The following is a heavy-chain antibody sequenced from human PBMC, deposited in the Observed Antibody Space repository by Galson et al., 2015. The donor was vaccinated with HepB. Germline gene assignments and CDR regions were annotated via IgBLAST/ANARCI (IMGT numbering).Heavy chain of an antibody. Sequence: SVKVSCKASGGTFSSYAISWVRQAPGQGLEWMGIINPSGGSTSYAQKFQGRVTMTRDTSTSTVYMELSSLRSEDTAVYYCARGSFYCSSTSCYPYYFDYWGQGTLVTVSS. CDR3: ARGSFYCSSTSCYPYYFDY. D-gene: IGHD2-2*01. V-gene: IGHV1-46*01. CDR1: GGTFSSYA. CDR2: INPSGGST. J-gene: IGHJ4*02.